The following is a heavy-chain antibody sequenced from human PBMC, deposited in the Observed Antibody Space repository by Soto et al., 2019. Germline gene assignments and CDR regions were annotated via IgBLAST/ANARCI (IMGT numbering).Heavy chain of an antibody. CDR3: ARDLYSGAFQSGAFDI. V-gene: IGHV3-33*08. D-gene: IGHD1-26*01. Sequence: GGSLRLSCAASGFTFRNHAMHWVRQAPGKGLEWVAIIWYDGSKKYYADSVKGRFTIFRDNSVDTVYLQMDSLRTEDTAVYFCARDLYSGAFQSGAFDIWGQGTKVTVSS. CDR2: IWYDGSKK. CDR1: GFTFRNHA. J-gene: IGHJ3*02.